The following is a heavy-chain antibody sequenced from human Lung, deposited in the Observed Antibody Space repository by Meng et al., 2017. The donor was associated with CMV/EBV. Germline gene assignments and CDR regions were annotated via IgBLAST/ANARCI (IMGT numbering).Heavy chain of an antibody. CDR2: INHSGST. Sequence: SXTXSLXCAVHDGSFSVYYWSWIRQPPGKGLEWIGEINHSGSTNYNPSLKSRVAMSVDTSKNQLSLRLNSVTAADTAVYYCAREGSGSYRFGYYGRDVWGQGXTVTSSS. J-gene: IGHJ6*02. CDR3: AREGSGSYRFGYYGRDV. CDR1: DGSFSVYY. D-gene: IGHD1-26*01. V-gene: IGHV4-34*01.